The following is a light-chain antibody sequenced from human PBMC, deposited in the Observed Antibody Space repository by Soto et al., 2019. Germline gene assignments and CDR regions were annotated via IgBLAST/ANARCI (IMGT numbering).Light chain of an antibody. CDR1: QSVSSN. CDR3: HQYGSSPWT. V-gene: IGKV3-20*01. CDR2: GAS. Sequence: EIVLTQSPGTLSLSPRERATLSCRASQSVSSNLAWYQQKPGQAPRLLIYGASTRATGIPDRFSGSGSGTDFTLTISRLEPEDFAVYYCHQYGSSPWTVGQGTKVDIK. J-gene: IGKJ1*01.